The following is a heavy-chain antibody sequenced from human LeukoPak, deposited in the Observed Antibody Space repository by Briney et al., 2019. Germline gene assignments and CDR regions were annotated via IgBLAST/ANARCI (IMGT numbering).Heavy chain of an antibody. D-gene: IGHD2-8*01. CDR1: GFTFTTYS. V-gene: IGHV3-21*01. CDR2: ISSSGDFI. J-gene: IGHJ4*02. Sequence: KPGRSLRLSCVASGFTFTTYSMNWVRLAPGKGLEWVSSISSSGDFIHYADSVKGRFTISRDNAKNSLYLQMNSLRAEDTAIYYCAGRDCTNGLCQFDYWGQGTLVTVSS. CDR3: AGRDCTNGLCQFDY.